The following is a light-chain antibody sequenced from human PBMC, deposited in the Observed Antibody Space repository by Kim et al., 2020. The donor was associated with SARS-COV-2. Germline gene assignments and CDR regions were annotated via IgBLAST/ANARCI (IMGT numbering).Light chain of an antibody. CDR3: HQYNTFST. Sequence: DIQMTQSPSTLSASVGDTVTITCRASQSIGAWVAWYQQKPGKAPKFLIYKASTLKSGVPLRFSGSGFGTEFTLTIAGLQPDDFASYYCHQYNTFSTFGQGTKLEI. CDR1: QSIGAW. CDR2: KAS. J-gene: IGKJ2*01. V-gene: IGKV1-5*03.